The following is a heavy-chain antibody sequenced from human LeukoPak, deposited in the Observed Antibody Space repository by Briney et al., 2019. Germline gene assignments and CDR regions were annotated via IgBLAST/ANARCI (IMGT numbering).Heavy chain of an antibody. CDR2: IYSGGST. CDR3: AHCNGWYPYYCYMDV. V-gene: IGHV3-53*01. J-gene: IGHJ6*03. CDR1: GFTVSSSY. Sequence: GGSLRLSCAASGFTVSSSYMNWVRQAPGKGLEWVSVIYSGGSTYYADSVKGRFTISRDNPKNTLYLQMNSLRAEDTAVYYCAHCNGWYPYYCYMDVWGKGTTVTVSS. D-gene: IGHD6-19*01.